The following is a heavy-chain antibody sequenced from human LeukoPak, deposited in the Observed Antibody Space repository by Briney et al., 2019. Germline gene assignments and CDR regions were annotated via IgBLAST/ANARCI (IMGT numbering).Heavy chain of an antibody. CDR1: GGSFSGYY. Sequence: PSETLSLTCAVYGGSFSGYYWSWIRQPPGKGLEWIGEINHSGSTNYNPSLRSRVTISVDTSKNQFSLKLSSVTAADTAVYYCARSRRGVWGSYRYIGYYYMDVWGKGTTVTVSS. D-gene: IGHD3-16*02. V-gene: IGHV4-34*01. CDR2: INHSGST. CDR3: ARSRRGVWGSYRYIGYYYMDV. J-gene: IGHJ6*03.